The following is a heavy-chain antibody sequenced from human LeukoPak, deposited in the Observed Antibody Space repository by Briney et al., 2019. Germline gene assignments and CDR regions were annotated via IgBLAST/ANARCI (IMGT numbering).Heavy chain of an antibody. CDR3: AKVGRLGEFDY. CDR1: GFTFSSYG. Sequence: GGSLGLSCAASGFTFSSYGMHWVRQAPGKGLEWVSAISGSGGSTYYADSVKGRFTISRDNSKNTLYLQMNSLRAEDTAVYYCAKVGRLGEFDYWGQGTLVTVSS. J-gene: IGHJ4*02. CDR2: ISGSGGST. D-gene: IGHD3-16*01. V-gene: IGHV3-23*01.